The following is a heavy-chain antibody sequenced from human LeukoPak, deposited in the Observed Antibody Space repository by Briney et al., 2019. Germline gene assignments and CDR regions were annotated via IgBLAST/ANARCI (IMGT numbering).Heavy chain of an antibody. CDR3: ANSESGFGWVAVAGTGGFDY. J-gene: IGHJ4*02. D-gene: IGHD6-19*01. Sequence: ASVTVSFTASGYTFTNYGISWVGQAPGQGGEGMGWISAENGNTNYAQKLQGRVTMTTDTSTSTAYMELKSLRSDDTAVYYCANSESGFGWVAVAGTGGFDYWGRGTLVTVSS. CDR2: ISAENGNT. CDR1: GYTFTNYG. V-gene: IGHV1-18*04.